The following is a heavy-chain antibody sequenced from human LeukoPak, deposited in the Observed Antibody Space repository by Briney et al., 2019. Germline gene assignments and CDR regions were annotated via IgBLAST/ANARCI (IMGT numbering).Heavy chain of an antibody. CDR2: IYYTGST. CDR1: GGSVSSGSYY. J-gene: IGHJ4*02. CDR3: ARGGPTPFDY. V-gene: IGHV4-61*01. Sequence: SETLSLTCTVSGGSVSSGSYYWSWIRQPPGKGLEWIGNIYYTGSTNYNPSLKSRVTISVDTSKNQFSLKLSSVTAADTAVYYCARGGPTPFDYWGQGTLVTVSS.